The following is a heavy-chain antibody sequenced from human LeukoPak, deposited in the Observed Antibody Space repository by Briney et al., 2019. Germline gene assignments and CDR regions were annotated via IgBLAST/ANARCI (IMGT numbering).Heavy chain of an antibody. V-gene: IGHV4-59*01. CDR1: GGSIGSYY. J-gene: IGHJ3*02. CDR3: ARSAYYYDSSGPAETDAFDI. CDR2: IYYSGST. Sequence: SETLSLTCTVSGGSIGSYYWSWIRQPAGKGLEWIGYIYYSGSTNYNPSLKSRVTISVDTSKNQFSLKLSSVTAADTAVYYCARSAYYYDSSGPAETDAFDIWGQGTMVTVSS. D-gene: IGHD3-22*01.